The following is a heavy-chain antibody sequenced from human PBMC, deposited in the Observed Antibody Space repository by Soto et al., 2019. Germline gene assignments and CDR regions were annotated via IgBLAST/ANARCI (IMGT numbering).Heavy chain of an antibody. J-gene: IGHJ3*02. CDR3: AREPRYCRGGSCSITGDAYDI. CDR1: GFIVSDTY. V-gene: IGHV3-66*01. D-gene: IGHD2-15*01. Sequence: HPGGSLRLSCTASGFIVSDTYVNWVRQAPGKGLEWVSVISNRGDTHYADSVRGRFSLSRDISDNTLHLQMNNLRVEDTAVYYCAREPRYCRGGSCSITGDAYDIWGQGTMVPVSS. CDR2: ISNRGDT.